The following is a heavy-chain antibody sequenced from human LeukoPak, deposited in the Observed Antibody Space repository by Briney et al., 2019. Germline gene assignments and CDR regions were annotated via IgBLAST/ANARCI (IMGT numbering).Heavy chain of an antibody. CDR2: IWYDGSNK. V-gene: IGHV3-33*01. Sequence: GGSLRLSCAASGFTFSSYGMHWVRQAPGKGLEWVAVIWYDGSNKYYADSVKGRFTISSDNSKNTLYLQMNSLRAEDTAVYYCARGSILLWFGDPKADYFDYWGQGTLVTVSS. CDR1: GFTFSSYG. J-gene: IGHJ4*02. D-gene: IGHD3-10*01. CDR3: ARGSILLWFGDPKADYFDY.